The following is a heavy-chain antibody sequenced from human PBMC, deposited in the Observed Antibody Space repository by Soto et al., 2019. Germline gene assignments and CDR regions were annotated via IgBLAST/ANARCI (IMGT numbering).Heavy chain of an antibody. V-gene: IGHV1-69*12. CDR1: GGTFSSYA. Sequence: QVQLVQSGAEVKKPGSSVKVSCKASGGTFSSYAISWVRQAPGQGLEWMGGIIPIFGTANYAQKFQGRVTITADESTSTAYMELSSLRSEDTAVCYCATVDTAMFYCYYGMDVWGQGTTVTVSS. J-gene: IGHJ6*02. CDR3: ATVDTAMFYCYYGMDV. CDR2: IIPIFGTA. D-gene: IGHD5-18*01.